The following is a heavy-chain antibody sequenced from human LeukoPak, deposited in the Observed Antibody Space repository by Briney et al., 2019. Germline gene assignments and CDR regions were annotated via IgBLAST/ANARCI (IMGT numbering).Heavy chain of an antibody. Sequence: PGGSLRLSCAASGFTFSSYSMNWVRQAPGKGLEWVSYISSSSSTIYYADSVKGRFTISRDNAKNSLYLQMNSLRAEDTAVYYCARGDCSGGSCYLNIDYWGRGTLVTVSS. D-gene: IGHD2-15*01. V-gene: IGHV3-48*01. CDR3: ARGDCSGGSCYLNIDY. CDR1: GFTFSSYS. J-gene: IGHJ4*02. CDR2: ISSSSSTI.